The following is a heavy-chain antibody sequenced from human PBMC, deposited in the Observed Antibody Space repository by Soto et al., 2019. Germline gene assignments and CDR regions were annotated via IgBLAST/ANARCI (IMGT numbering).Heavy chain of an antibody. Sequence: ASVKVSCKASGYTFTSYGISWVRQAPGQGLEWMGWISAYNGNTNYAQKLQGRVTMTTDTSTSTAYMELRSLRSDDTAVYYCASGYSSSWYRSGFNYWGQGTLVTVSS. CDR1: GYTFTSYG. V-gene: IGHV1-18*01. D-gene: IGHD6-13*01. CDR2: ISAYNGNT. CDR3: ASGYSSSWYRSGFNY. J-gene: IGHJ4*02.